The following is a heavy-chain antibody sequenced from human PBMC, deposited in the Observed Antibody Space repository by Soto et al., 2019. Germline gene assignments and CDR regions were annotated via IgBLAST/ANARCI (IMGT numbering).Heavy chain of an antibody. D-gene: IGHD4-17*01. CDR2: IYSDGTT. CDR3: ARAPTLTTIYDS. Sequence: EVQLVESGGGLVQPGGSLRLSCAASGFTVNTAYLSWVRQVPGKGLQWVSIIYSDGTTHYADSVKGRFTIYRDTSDNTLYLQMNSLSVDDTAVYYCARAPTLTTIYDSCGQGTLVTVSS. CDR1: GFTVNTAY. J-gene: IGHJ4*02. V-gene: IGHV3-66*01.